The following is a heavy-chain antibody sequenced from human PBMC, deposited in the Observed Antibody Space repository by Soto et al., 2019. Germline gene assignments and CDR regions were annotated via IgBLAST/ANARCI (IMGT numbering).Heavy chain of an antibody. CDR3: ARAPLN. CDR2: IYYSGST. J-gene: IGHJ4*02. CDR1: GASISSGGYY. Sequence: QVHLQESGPGLLKPSQTLSLTCTVSGASISSGGYYWTWIRQHPGKGLEWIGYIYYSGSTYSNPSLTRRVTISVDTSKNQFSLKLSSVTAADTAVYYCARAPLNWGQGTLVTVSS. V-gene: IGHV4-31*03.